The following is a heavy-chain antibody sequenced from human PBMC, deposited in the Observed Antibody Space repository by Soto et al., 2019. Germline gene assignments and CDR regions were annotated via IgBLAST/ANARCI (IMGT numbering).Heavy chain of an antibody. D-gene: IGHD6-19*01. CDR1: GGSISNYY. V-gene: IGHV4-59*12. Sequence: SETLSLTCTVSGGSISNYYWIWIRQPPGKGLEWIGYIYYSGSTNYNPSLKSRVTISVDASKKQFSLKLSSVTAADTAVYYCARDGDSSGWYKNYFDYWGQGTLVTVSS. J-gene: IGHJ4*01. CDR2: IYYSGST. CDR3: ARDGDSSGWYKNYFDY.